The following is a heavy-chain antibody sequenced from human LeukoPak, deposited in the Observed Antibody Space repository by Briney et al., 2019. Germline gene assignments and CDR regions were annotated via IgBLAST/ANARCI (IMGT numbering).Heavy chain of an antibody. Sequence: GGSLRLSCAASGFTFSSYAMSWVRQAPGKGLEWVANIKQDGSEKYYVDSVKGRFTISRDNAKNSLSLQMNSLRAEDTAVYYCARDTGDFWMDYWGQGTLVTVSS. CDR2: IKQDGSEK. V-gene: IGHV3-7*01. J-gene: IGHJ4*02. CDR1: GFTFSSYA. CDR3: ARDTGDFWMDY. D-gene: IGHD3-3*01.